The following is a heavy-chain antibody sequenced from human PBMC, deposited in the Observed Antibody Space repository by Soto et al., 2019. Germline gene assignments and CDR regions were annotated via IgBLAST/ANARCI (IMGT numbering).Heavy chain of an antibody. CDR2: ISYDGSNK. CDR1: GFTFSSYG. J-gene: IGHJ6*02. Sequence: VQLVESGGGVVQPGRSLRLSCAASGFTFSSYGMHWVRQAPGKGLEWVAVISYDGSNKYYADSVKGRFTISRDNSKNTLYLQMNSLRAEDMAVYYCARDRIVYCRGGTCDSDRSRYYYGMDVWGQGTTVTVSS. V-gene: IGHV3-30*03. D-gene: IGHD2-15*01. CDR3: ARDRIVYCRGGTCDSDRSRYYYGMDV.